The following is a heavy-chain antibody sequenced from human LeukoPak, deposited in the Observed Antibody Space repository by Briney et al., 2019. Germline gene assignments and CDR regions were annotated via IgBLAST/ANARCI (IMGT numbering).Heavy chain of an antibody. D-gene: IGHD4-11*01. CDR1: GGSISSYY. CDR3: AKSNAWDWFDP. V-gene: IGHV4-59*01. CDR2: IYYSGST. J-gene: IGHJ5*02. Sequence: SETLSLTCTVSGGSISSYYWSWIRQPPGKGLEWIGYIYYSGSTNYNPSLKSRVTISVDTSKNQFSLKLSSVTAADTAVYYCAKSNAWDWFDPWGQGTLVTVSS.